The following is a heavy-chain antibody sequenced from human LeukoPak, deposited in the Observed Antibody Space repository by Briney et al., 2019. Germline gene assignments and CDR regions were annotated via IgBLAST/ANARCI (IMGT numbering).Heavy chain of an antibody. D-gene: IGHD3-3*01. CDR1: GDSVSSNSAT. Sequence: SQTLSLTCAISGDSVSSNSATWNWIRQSPSRGLEWLGRTYYRSKRYNDYAVTVKSRITITPDTSKNQFSLQLNSMTPEDTAVYYCARERDESVYYYSYMDVWGKGTTVTVSS. V-gene: IGHV6-1*01. CDR2: TYYRSKRYN. J-gene: IGHJ6*03. CDR3: ARERDESVYYYSYMDV.